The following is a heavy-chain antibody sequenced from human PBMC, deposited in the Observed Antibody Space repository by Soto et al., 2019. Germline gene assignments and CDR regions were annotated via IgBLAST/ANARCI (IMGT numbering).Heavy chain of an antibody. V-gene: IGHV3-33*01. Sequence: QVQLVESGGGVVQPGRSLRLSCAASGFTFSSYGMHWVRQAPGKGLEWVAVIWYDGSNKYYADSVKGRFTISRDNSKNTLYLKMNSLRAEDTAVYYCARGLWFGESAAPDYWGQGTLVTVSS. J-gene: IGHJ4*02. CDR1: GFTFSSYG. D-gene: IGHD3-10*01. CDR3: ARGLWFGESAAPDY. CDR2: IWYDGSNK.